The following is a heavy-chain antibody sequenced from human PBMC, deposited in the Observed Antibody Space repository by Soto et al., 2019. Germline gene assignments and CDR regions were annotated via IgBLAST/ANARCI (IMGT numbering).Heavy chain of an antibody. D-gene: IGHD3-16*01. CDR2: MHYNGDT. V-gene: IGHV4-59*02. Sequence: QVQLQESGPGLVKPSETLSLTCAVSAGSVTSSHWTWIRRPPGKGLEWIGYMHYNGDTNYNPSLKSRVTMSIDTSKNQFSLRLISATAADTAVYYCAQIKGGGASFDIWGQGTRVTVSS. CDR1: AGSVTSSH. CDR3: AQIKGGGASFDI. J-gene: IGHJ3*02.